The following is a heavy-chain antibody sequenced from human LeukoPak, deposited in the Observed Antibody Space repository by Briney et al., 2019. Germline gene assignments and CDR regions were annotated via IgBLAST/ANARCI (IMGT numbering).Heavy chain of an antibody. CDR2: IIPIFGTA. J-gene: IGHJ4*02. Sequence: SVKVSCKAAGGTFSSYAISWVRQAPGQGLEWMGGIIPIFGTANYAQKFQGSVTITADESTSTAYMELSSLRSEDTAVYYCARDYVIQKWVPLGLWGQGTLVTVSS. CDR1: GGTFSSYA. D-gene: IGHD1-26*01. V-gene: IGHV1-69*13. CDR3: ARDYVIQKWVPLGL.